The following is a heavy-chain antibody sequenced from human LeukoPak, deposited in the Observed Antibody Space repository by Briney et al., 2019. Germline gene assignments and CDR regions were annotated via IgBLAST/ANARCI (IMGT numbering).Heavy chain of an antibody. Sequence: SETLSLTCTVSGGSISSYYWSWIRQPPGKGLEWIGYIYYSGSTNYNPSLKSRVTISVDTSKNQFSLKLSSVTAADTAVYYCARQPGYSSGWGSYGMDVWGQGTTVTVSS. CDR3: ARQPGYSSGWGSYGMDV. CDR2: IYYSGST. D-gene: IGHD6-25*01. V-gene: IGHV4-59*08. J-gene: IGHJ6*02. CDR1: GGSISSYY.